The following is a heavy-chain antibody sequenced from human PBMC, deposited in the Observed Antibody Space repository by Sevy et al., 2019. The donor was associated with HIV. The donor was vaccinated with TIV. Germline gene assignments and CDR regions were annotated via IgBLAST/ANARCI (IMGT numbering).Heavy chain of an antibody. Sequence: GESLKISCKGSGYSFTSYWIGWVRQMPGKGLEWMGIIYPGDSDTRYSPSFQGQVTISADKSISTAYLQWSSLKASDTAMYYCARSKVDTAMVYDAFDIWRQGTMVTVSS. D-gene: IGHD5-18*01. V-gene: IGHV5-51*01. CDR3: ARSKVDTAMVYDAFDI. CDR1: GYSFTSYW. J-gene: IGHJ3*02. CDR2: IYPGDSDT.